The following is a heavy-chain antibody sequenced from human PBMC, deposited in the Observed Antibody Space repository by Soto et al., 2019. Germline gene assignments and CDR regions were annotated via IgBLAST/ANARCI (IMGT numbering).Heavy chain of an antibody. CDR2: ISGSGGST. V-gene: IGHV3-23*01. J-gene: IGHJ4*02. CDR1: GFTFSSYA. Sequence: SLRLSCAASGFTFSSYAMSWVRQAPGKGLEWVSGISGSGGSTYYADSAKGRFTISRANSKNTLYLQMNSLRAEDTAVYYCAKDFGYSMSSPFDYWGQGTLVTVSS. CDR3: AKDFGYSMSSPFDY. D-gene: IGHD6-6*01.